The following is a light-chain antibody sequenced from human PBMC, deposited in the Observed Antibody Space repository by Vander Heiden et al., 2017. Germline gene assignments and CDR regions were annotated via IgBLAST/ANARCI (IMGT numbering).Light chain of an antibody. CDR2: GAS. J-gene: IGKJ3*01. Sequence: EIVLTQSPGTLSLSPGERATLSCSASQSVSSSYVAWYQKRPGQAPRLLIYGASRRATGIPDRFSGSGSGAVFSLTSSRLEPEDFAVYYCQQYGSSFTFGPGTKVDIK. CDR3: QQYGSSFT. CDR1: QSVSSSY. V-gene: IGKV3-20*01.